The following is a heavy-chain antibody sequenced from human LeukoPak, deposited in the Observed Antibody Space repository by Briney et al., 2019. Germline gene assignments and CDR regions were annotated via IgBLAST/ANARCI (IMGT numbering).Heavy chain of an antibody. V-gene: IGHV4-59*08. CDR2: IYYSGST. CDR3: ARTDRYGMDV. Sequence: SETLSLTCTVSGGSISSYYWSWIRQPPGKGLEWIGYIYYSGSTNYNPSLKSQVTISVDTSKNQFSLKLSSVTAADTAVYYCARTDRYGMDVWGQGTTVTVSS. CDR1: GGSISSYY. J-gene: IGHJ6*02.